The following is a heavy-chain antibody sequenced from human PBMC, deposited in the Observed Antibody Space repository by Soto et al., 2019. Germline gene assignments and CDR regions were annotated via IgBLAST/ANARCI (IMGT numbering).Heavy chain of an antibody. V-gene: IGHV1-69*05. Sequence: QVQLVQSGAEVKKPGSSVKVSCRASGDTFSSYAISWVRQAPGQGLEWIGGIVPIFGAANYAQKFQGRVTXTXDXXKNTAYMELTSLGSEDTAVYYCVRRGYNGYNWFDPWGQGTLVTVSS. D-gene: IGHD5-12*01. CDR3: VRRGYNGYNWFDP. CDR1: GDTFSSYA. J-gene: IGHJ5*02. CDR2: IVPIFGAA.